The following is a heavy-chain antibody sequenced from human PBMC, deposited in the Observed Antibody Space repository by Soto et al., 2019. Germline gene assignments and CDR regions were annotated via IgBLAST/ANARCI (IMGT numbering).Heavy chain of an antibody. D-gene: IGHD2-8*01. CDR3: AIDCTNGVCYSPTKGHRPFDY. CDR2: ISSSSSYI. J-gene: IGHJ4*02. CDR1: GFTFSSYS. Sequence: LRLSCAASGFTFSSYSMNWVRQAPGKGLEWVSTISSSSSYIYYADSVKGRFTISRDNAKNSLYLQMNSLRAEDTAVYYCAIDCTNGVCYSPTKGHRPFDYWGQGTLVTVSS. V-gene: IGHV3-21*01.